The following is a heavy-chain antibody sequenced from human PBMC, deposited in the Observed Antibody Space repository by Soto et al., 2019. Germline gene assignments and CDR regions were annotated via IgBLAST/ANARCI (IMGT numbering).Heavy chain of an antibody. V-gene: IGHV4-59*01. J-gene: IGHJ4*02. CDR1: GGSISGYY. CDR2: IYYSGST. Sequence: PSETLSLTCTVSGGSISGYYWSWIRQPPGKGLEWIGYIYYSGSTNYNPSLKSRVTISVDTSKNQFSLKRSSVTAADTAVYYCAAQRWLQLGPFDYWGQGTLVTVSS. CDR3: AAQRWLQLGPFDY. D-gene: IGHD5-12*01.